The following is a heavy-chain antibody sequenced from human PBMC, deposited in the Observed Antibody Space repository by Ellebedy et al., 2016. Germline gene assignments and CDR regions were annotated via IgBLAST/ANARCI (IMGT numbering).Heavy chain of an antibody. V-gene: IGHV3-9*01. CDR1: GFIFTDYW. CDR2: ISWNSGSK. Sequence: SLKISXAASGFIFTDYWMGWVRQAPGKGLEWVSGISWNSGSKGYADSVKGRFTISRDNAKNSLYLQMNSLRPEDTALYFCAKAPYTSSSDDYFDTWGQGTLVTVSS. D-gene: IGHD6-6*01. CDR3: AKAPYTSSSDDYFDT. J-gene: IGHJ4*02.